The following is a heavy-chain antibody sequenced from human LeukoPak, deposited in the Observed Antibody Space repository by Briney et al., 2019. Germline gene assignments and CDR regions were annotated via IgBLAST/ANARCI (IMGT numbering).Heavy chain of an antibody. J-gene: IGHJ3*02. D-gene: IGHD2-21*01. CDR3: VTTHVGGAVDWNAFDI. CDR1: GGSISSYD. V-gene: IGHV4-4*07. CDR2: VYTSGTT. Sequence: SETLSLTCTVSGGSISSYDWTWIRQPAGKGLEWIGRVYTSGTTKYNPSLRGRVTMSVDTSTKQFSLNLSSVTAADTAVYYCVTTHVGGAVDWNAFDIWGQGTLVTVSS.